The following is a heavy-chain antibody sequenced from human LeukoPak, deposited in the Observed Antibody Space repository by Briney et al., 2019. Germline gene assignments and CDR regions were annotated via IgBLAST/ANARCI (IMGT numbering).Heavy chain of an antibody. CDR2: THADAIHGNNK. CDR1: GFTFSTYG. CDR3: VTGSGYYYDH. Sequence: GRSLRLSCAASGFTFSTYGLHWVRQAPGKGLEWVAVTHADAIHGNNKYYADSVKGRFTISRDNSKNTFYLQMDSLRAEDTAVYFCVTGSGYYYDHWGQGTLVIVSS. V-gene: IGHV3-33*01. J-gene: IGHJ4*02. D-gene: IGHD3-22*01.